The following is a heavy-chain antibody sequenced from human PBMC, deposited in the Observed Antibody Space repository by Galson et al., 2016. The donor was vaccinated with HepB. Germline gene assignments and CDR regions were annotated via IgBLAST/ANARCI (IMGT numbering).Heavy chain of an antibody. J-gene: IGHJ4*02. CDR1: GFTFSDYY. V-gene: IGHV3-11*06. CDR2: ISVTSTYT. CDR3: ARDRGSYCGGDCSDYYFDY. Sequence: SLRLSCAASGFTFSDYYMSWIRQAPGKGLEWVSYISVTSTYTNYADSVKGRFTVSRDNAKNSLYLQMNTLRAEDTAIYYCARDRGSYCGGDCSDYYFDYWGQATLVTVSS. D-gene: IGHD2-21*02.